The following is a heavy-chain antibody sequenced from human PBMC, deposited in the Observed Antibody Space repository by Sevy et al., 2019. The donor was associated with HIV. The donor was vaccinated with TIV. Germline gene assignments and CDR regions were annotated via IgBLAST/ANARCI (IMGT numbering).Heavy chain of an antibody. CDR2: IWFDGSNT. CDR3: ARDLEFYDNGDYGPAFMPDY. D-gene: IGHD4-17*01. CDR1: GFTFSSYG. V-gene: IGHV3-33*01. J-gene: IGHJ4*02. Sequence: GGSLRLSCAASGFTFSSYGMHWVRQAPGKGLEWVALIWFDGSNTYYADSVKGRFTISSDIAKNTRNLQMNSLRGEDTAVYYCARDLEFYDNGDYGPAFMPDYWGQGTLVTVSS.